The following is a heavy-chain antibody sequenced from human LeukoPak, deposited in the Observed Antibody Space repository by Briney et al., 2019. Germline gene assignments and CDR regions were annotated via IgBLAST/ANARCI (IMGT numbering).Heavy chain of an antibody. CDR2: IWYDGSNK. V-gene: IGHV3-33*08. CDR1: GFTFSSYG. D-gene: IGHD4-11*01. Sequence: GGSLRLSCAASGFTFSSYGMHWVRQAPGKGLEWVAVIWYDGSNKYYADSVKGRFTISRDNSKNTLYLQMNSLRAEDTAVYYCTADHNYGGPSYFDSWGQGILVTVPS. J-gene: IGHJ4*02. CDR3: TADHNYGGPSYFDS.